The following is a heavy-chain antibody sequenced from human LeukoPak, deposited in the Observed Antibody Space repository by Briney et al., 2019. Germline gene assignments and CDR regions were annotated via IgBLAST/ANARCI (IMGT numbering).Heavy chain of an antibody. Sequence: GGSLRLSCAASGFTFSDYGMSWVRHAPGKGLEWVSGISGSGGRTPYAGPVKGRFTISRDNSKNTLYLQMNSLRAGDTAFYYCRKDLGSGCLYDWGQGTLVTVSS. V-gene: IGHV3-23*01. J-gene: IGHJ4*02. D-gene: IGHD6-19*01. CDR3: RKDLGSGCLYD. CDR2: ISGSGGRT. CDR1: GFTFSDYG.